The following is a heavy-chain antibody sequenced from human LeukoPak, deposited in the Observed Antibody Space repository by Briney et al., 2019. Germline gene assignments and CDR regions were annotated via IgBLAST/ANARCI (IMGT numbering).Heavy chain of an antibody. J-gene: IGHJ6*02. CDR2: IIPILGIA. Sequence: ASVKVSCKASGGTFSSYAISWVRQAPGQGLEWMGRIIPILGIANYAQKFQGRVTITADKSTSTAYMELSSLRSEDTAVYYCAGPREMATIYYYYGMDVWGQGTTVTVSS. D-gene: IGHD5-24*01. V-gene: IGHV1-69*04. CDR3: AGPREMATIYYYYGMDV. CDR1: GGTFSSYA.